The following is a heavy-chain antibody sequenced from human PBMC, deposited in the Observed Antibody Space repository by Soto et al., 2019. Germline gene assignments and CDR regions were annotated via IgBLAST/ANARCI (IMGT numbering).Heavy chain of an antibody. D-gene: IGHD1-26*01. CDR3: ARDQAGGWSYYEFTVDY. J-gene: IGHJ4*02. CDR1: GYTFTGYY. Sequence: ASVKVSFKASGYTFTGYYMHWVRQAPGQGLEWMGWINPNSGGTNYAQKFQGRVTMTRDTSISTAYMELSRLRSDDTAVYYCARDQAGGWSYYEFTVDYWGQGTLVTVSS. CDR2: INPNSGGT. V-gene: IGHV1-2*02.